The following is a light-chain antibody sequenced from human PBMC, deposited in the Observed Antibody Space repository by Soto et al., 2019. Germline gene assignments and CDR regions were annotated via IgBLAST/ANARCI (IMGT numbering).Light chain of an antibody. J-gene: IGKJ4*01. CDR3: QQSYSTPRLT. CDR2: AAS. Sequence: DIQITHSPSSLSASVGDRDTITCRASQSISSYLNWYQQKPGKAPKLLIYAASSLQSGVPSRFSGSGSGTDFTLTISSLQPEDFATYYCQQSYSTPRLTFGGGTKVDIK. V-gene: IGKV1-39*01. CDR1: QSISSY.